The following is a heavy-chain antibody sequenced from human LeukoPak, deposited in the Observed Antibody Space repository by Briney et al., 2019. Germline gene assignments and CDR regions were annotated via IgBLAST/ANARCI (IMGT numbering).Heavy chain of an antibody. D-gene: IGHD2-2*01. Sequence: PSETLSLTCAVYGVSFSGYYWSWIRQPPGKGLEWIGEINHSGSTNYNPSLKSRVTISVDTSKNQFSLKLSSVTAADTAVYYCARVVIQQCSSTSCRPYYFDYWGQGTLVTVSS. J-gene: IGHJ4*02. CDR1: GVSFSGYY. V-gene: IGHV4-34*01. CDR3: ARVVIQQCSSTSCRPYYFDY. CDR2: INHSGST.